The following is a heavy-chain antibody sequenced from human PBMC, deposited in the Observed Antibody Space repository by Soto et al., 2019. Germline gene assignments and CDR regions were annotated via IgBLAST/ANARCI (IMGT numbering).Heavy chain of an antibody. CDR2: VYYRGRS. J-gene: IGHJ4*02. V-gene: IGHV4-39*01. CDR1: GGSVTNSSYY. D-gene: IGHD4-17*01. CDR3: VSQRTTVPTQAYFDY. Sequence: SETLSLTCTVSGGSVTNSSYYWSWIRPSPGKGLEWIGSVYYRGRSYSKSSVKSRVTISVDTSKNRFSLSLNSVTASDTAVYFCVSQRTTVPTQAYFDYWGPGALVTVSS.